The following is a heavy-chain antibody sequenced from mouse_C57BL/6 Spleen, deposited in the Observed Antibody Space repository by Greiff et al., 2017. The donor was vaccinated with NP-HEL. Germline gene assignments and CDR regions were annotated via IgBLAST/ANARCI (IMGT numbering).Heavy chain of an antibody. J-gene: IGHJ3*01. CDR2: IYPGNSDT. CDR1: GYTFTSYW. D-gene: IGHD1-1*01. V-gene: IGHV1-5*01. Sequence: DVQLQQSGTVLARPGASVKMSCKTSGYTFTSYWMHWVKQRPGQGLEWIGAIYPGNSDTSYNQKFKGKAKLTAVTSASTAYMELSSLTNEDSAVYYCTRYQDYGSSYGFAYWGQGTLVTVSA. CDR3: TRYQDYGSSYGFAY.